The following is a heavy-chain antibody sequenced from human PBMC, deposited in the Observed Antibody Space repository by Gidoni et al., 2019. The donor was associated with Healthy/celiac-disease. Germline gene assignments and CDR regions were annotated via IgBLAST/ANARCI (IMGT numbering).Heavy chain of an antibody. V-gene: IGHV3-23*01. J-gene: IGHJ6*02. CDR2: ISGSGGST. CDR1: GFTFRRSA. Sequence: EVQLLESGGGLVQPGGSLSLSCAASGFTFRRSAMSWVRQAPGKGLVWVSAISGSGGSTYYADSVKGRFTISRDNSKNTLYLQMNSLRAEDTAVYYCAKGYSSSWPDVYYYYGMDVWGQGTTVTVSS. D-gene: IGHD6-13*01. CDR3: AKGYSSSWPDVYYYYGMDV.